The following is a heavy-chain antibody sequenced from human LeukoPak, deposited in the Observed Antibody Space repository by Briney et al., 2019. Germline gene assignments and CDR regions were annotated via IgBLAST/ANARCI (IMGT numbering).Heavy chain of an antibody. J-gene: IGHJ4*02. Sequence: PGRSLRLSCAAPGFTFSNYAMSWVRQAPGKGLEWVSAILGSGGSTYYADSVKGRFTVSRDNSKSTLYLQMNSLRAEDTALYYCAKWGDYDVLTGYYVPDYWGQGTLVTVSS. V-gene: IGHV3-23*01. CDR3: AKWGDYDVLTGYYVPDY. CDR1: GFTFSNYA. D-gene: IGHD3-9*01. CDR2: ILGSGGST.